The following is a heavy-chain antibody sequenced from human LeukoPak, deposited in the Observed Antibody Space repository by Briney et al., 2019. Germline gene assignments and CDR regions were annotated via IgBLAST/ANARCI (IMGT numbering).Heavy chain of an antibody. D-gene: IGHD6-19*01. CDR3: ARGRRSSGWYFFCHY. Sequence: GASVKVSCKASGYTFTSYDINWVRQATGQGLEWMGWMNPNSGNTGYAQKFQGRVTMTRNTSISTAYMELSSLRSEDTAVYYCARGRRSSGWYFFCHYWAQGTLVTVSS. V-gene: IGHV1-8*01. J-gene: IGHJ4*02. CDR1: GYTFTSYD. CDR2: MNPNSGNT.